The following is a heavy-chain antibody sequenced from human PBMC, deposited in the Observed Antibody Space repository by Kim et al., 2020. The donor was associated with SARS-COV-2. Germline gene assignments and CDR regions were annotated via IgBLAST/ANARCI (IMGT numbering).Heavy chain of an antibody. V-gene: IGHV4-59*01. CDR2: VYYSGSP. CDR3: ATVRDRGRLDY. D-gene: IGHD2-15*01. J-gene: IGHJ4*02. CDR1: GDSSSIYY. Sequence: SETLSPTCTVSGDSSSIYYWSWIRQPPGKGLEWIAHVYYSGSPKYNPSLKSRVTMSADTSKNQFSLSLSSVTAADTAVYYCATVRDRGRLDYWGQGIQVTVPS.